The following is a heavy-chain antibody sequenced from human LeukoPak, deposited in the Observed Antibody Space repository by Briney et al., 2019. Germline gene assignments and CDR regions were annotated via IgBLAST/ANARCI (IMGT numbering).Heavy chain of an antibody. D-gene: IGHD6-13*01. CDR3: ARGRIAAGSIRAQIFDY. CDR2: ISSSSSYI. J-gene: IGHJ4*02. V-gene: IGHV3-21*01. Sequence: PGGSLRLPCAASGFTFSSYSMNWVRQAPGKGLEWVSSISSSSSYIYYADSVKGRFTISRDNAKNSLYLQMNSLRAEDTAVYYCARGRIAAGSIRAQIFDYWGQGTLVTVSS. CDR1: GFTFSSYS.